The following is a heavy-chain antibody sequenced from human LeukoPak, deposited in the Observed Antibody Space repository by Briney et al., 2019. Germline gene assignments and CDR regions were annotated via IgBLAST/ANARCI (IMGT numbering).Heavy chain of an antibody. J-gene: IGHJ4*02. D-gene: IGHD2-21*02. CDR2: IKSNTDGGTT. V-gene: IGHV3-15*01. CDR1: GFTFSNAW. Sequence: GGSLRLSCAASGFTFSNAWMSWVRQAPGKGLEWVGRIKSNTDGGTTDYAAPVKGRFTISRDDSKNTLYLQMNSLKTEDTAVYYCTTHLREGDQNYWGQGTLVTVSS. CDR3: TTHLREGDQNY.